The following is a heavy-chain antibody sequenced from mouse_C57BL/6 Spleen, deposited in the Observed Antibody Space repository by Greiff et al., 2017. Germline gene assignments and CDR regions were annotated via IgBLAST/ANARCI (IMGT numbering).Heavy chain of an antibody. V-gene: IGHV1-55*01. CDR1: GYTFTSYW. CDR3: ARYEYDYDGCAY. D-gene: IGHD2-4*01. CDR2: IYPGSGST. Sequence: QVQLQQPGAELVKPGASVKMSCKASGYTFTSYWIPWVKQRPGQGLEWIGDIYPGSGSTNYNEKFKSKATLTVDTSSRHAYMQIRCLTSKDSAVEYCARYEYDYDGCAYWGQGTLVTVSA. J-gene: IGHJ3*01.